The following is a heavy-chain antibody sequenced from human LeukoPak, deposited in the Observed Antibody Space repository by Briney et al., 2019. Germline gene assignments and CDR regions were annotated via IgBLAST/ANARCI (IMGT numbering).Heavy chain of an antibody. CDR1: GFTFSSYA. Sequence: GGSLRLSCAASGFTFSSYAMSWVRQAPGGGLEWVSAISGSGESTHYADSVKGRFTISRDNSKNTLYLQMNSLRAEDTAVYYCAKGRGSSSGGYFDYWGQGTLVTVSS. CDR2: ISGSGEST. CDR3: AKGRGSSSGGYFDY. V-gene: IGHV3-23*01. J-gene: IGHJ4*02. D-gene: IGHD6-6*01.